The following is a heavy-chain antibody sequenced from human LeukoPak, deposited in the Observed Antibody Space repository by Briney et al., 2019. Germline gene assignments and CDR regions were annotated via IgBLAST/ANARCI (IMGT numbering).Heavy chain of an antibody. CDR2: ISWNSGSI. Sequence: GGSLRLSCAASGFTFDDYAMHWVRQAPGRGLEWVSGISWNSGSIGYADSVKGRFTISRDHSKNTLYLQMNNLRAEDTAVYYCTKHYYGLDVWGQGTTVTVSS. CDR3: TKHYYGLDV. V-gene: IGHV3-9*01. CDR1: GFTFDDYA. J-gene: IGHJ6*02.